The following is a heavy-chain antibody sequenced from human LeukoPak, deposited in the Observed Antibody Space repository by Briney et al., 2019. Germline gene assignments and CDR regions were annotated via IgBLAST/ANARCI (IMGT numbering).Heavy chain of an antibody. J-gene: IGHJ4*02. CDR3: ASLKVNDILTGYEPGYFDY. CDR1: GGSISSYY. D-gene: IGHD3-9*01. Sequence: SETLSLTCTVSGGSISSYYWSWIRQPPGKGLEWIGEINHSGSTNYNPSLKSRVTISVDTSKNQFSLKLSSVTAADTAVYYCASLKVNDILTGYEPGYFDYWGQGTLVTVSS. CDR2: INHSGST. V-gene: IGHV4-34*01.